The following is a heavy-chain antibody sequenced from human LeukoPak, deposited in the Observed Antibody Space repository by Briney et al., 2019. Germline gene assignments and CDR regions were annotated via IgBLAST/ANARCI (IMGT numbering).Heavy chain of an antibody. CDR3: ARSEEYYYYYMDV. CDR2: MYYSGSA. Sequence: SETLSLTCTVSNASISTTKCYWGWIRQPPGKGLEWIVSMYYSGSAYYNPSLKSRVTIALDTSKNQFSLKLTSVTAADTAVYYCARSEEYYYYYMDVWGKGTTVTVSS. CDR1: NASISTTKCY. V-gene: IGHV4-39*07. J-gene: IGHJ6*03.